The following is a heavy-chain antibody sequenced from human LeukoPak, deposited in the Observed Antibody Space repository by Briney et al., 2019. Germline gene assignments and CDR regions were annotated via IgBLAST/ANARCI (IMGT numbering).Heavy chain of an antibody. CDR3: AHRGRTGALVDY. CDR1: GFSLSTTGVG. Sequence: SGPTLVNPTQTLTLTCTFSGFSLSTTGVGAGWIRQPPGKALEWLTLIYWNDDKRYSPSLKSSLTITKDTSKNQVVLTMTNMDPVDTATYYCAHRGRTGALVDYWGQGILVTVSS. V-gene: IGHV2-5*01. CDR2: IYWNDDK. J-gene: IGHJ4*02. D-gene: IGHD1-1*01.